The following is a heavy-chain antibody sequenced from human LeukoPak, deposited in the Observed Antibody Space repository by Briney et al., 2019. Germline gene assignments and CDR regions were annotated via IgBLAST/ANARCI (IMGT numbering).Heavy chain of an antibody. V-gene: IGHV1-8*01. CDR1: GYTFTSYD. J-gene: IGHJ4*02. CDR2: MNPNSGNT. CDR3: ARGSYYYGSGSPNDY. Sequence: ASVKVSCKASGYTFTSYDINWVRQATGQGLEWMEGMNPNSGNTGYAQKFQGRVTMTRNTSISTAYMELSSLRSEDTAVYYCARGSYYYGSGSPNDYWGQGTLVTVSS. D-gene: IGHD3-10*01.